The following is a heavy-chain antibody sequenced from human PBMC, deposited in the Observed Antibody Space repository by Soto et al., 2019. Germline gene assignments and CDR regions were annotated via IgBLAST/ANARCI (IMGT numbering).Heavy chain of an antibody. V-gene: IGHV1-18*03. CDR1: GYTFTNYG. D-gene: IGHD3-22*01. CDR3: ARGPPLRIVTFYYFYYMDV. Sequence: ASVKVSCKASGYTFTNYGITWVRQAPGQGLEWMGWISAYNGDTHYTQIFQDRVTITRDTFASTVYMELSSLRSEDMAIYYCARGPPLRIVTFYYFYYMDVWGTGTTVTVSS. J-gene: IGHJ6*03. CDR2: ISAYNGDT.